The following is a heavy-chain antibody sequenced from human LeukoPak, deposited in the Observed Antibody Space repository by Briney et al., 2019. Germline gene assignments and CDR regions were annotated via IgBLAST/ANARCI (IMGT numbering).Heavy chain of an antibody. CDR2: VYASGST. Sequence: SETLSLTCTVSGGSISRFYWSWVRQPAGKGLEWIGRVYASGSTDYNPSLKSRVTMSVDTSKNQFSLKLSSVTAADTAVYYCARAVLHSRQSIGIDYWGQGTLVTVSS. J-gene: IGHJ4*02. CDR3: ARAVLHSRQSIGIDY. D-gene: IGHD1-1*01. V-gene: IGHV4-4*07. CDR1: GGSISRFY.